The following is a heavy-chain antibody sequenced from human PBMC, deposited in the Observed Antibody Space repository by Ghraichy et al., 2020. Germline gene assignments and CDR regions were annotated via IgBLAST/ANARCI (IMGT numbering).Heavy chain of an antibody. V-gene: IGHV4-39*07. CDR3: ARDHTTGSYFGY. D-gene: IGHD2/OR15-2a*01. CDR2: IYYSGST. CDR1: GGSISSSSYY. J-gene: IGHJ4*02. Sequence: SETLSLTCTVSGGSISSSSYYWGWIRQPPGKGLEWIGSIYYSGSTYYNPSLKSRVTISVDTSKNQFSLKLSSVTAADTVVYYCARDHTTGSYFGYWGQGTLVTVSS.